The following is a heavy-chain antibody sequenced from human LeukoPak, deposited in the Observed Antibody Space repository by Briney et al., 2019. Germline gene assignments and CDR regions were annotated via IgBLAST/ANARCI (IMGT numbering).Heavy chain of an antibody. Sequence: GGSLRLSCAASGFTFDDYAMHWVRQAPGKGLEWVSLISGDGSSTFYADSVKGRFTISRDNSKNPLYLQMNGLRTEDTALYFCGKAVRGVIFDSLVDFWGQGTLVTVSS. CDR1: GFTFDDYA. V-gene: IGHV3-43*02. CDR3: GKAVRGVIFDSLVDF. D-gene: IGHD3-10*01. J-gene: IGHJ4*02. CDR2: ISGDGSST.